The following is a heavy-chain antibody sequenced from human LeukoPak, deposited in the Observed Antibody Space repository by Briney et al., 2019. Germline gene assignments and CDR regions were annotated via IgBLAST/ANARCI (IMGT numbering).Heavy chain of an antibody. CDR1: GFTFSNYW. CDR2: MNQDGSGK. Sequence: GGSLRLSCAASGFTFSNYWMTWVRQAPGKGLEWVANMNQDGSGKYYVDSVKGRFAISRDNAKNSLYLQMNNLRVEDTAVYYCARDNDRKDDSWGQGTLVTVSS. D-gene: IGHD3-16*01. V-gene: IGHV3-7*01. CDR3: ARDNDRKDDS. J-gene: IGHJ5*02.